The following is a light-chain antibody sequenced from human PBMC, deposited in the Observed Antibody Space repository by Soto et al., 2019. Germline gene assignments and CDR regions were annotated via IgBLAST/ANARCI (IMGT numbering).Light chain of an antibody. Sequence: ELTQPPSVSVAPGQTARIMCGGNNVGSYSVHWYQQKPGQAPVLVVNDDSDRPSGIPERFSGSKSGNTATLTISRVEAGDEADYYCQVWHSSRDQHVFGGGTKVTVL. V-gene: IGLV3-21*02. J-gene: IGLJ1*01. CDR1: NVGSYS. CDR2: DDS. CDR3: QVWHSSRDQHV.